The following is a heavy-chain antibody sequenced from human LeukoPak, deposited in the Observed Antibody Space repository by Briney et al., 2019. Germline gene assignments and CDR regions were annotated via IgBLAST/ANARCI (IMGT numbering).Heavy chain of an antibody. CDR1: GFTFSSYS. CDR2: ISYDGTRN. CDR3: ARERGQTTYYDYVWGNYRFDAFDI. V-gene: IGHV3-30*04. Sequence: GGSLRLSCAASGFTFSSYSMNWVRQAPGKGLEWVATISYDGTRNFSADSVQGRFKISRDNFKDTLFLQMNSLRAEDTAVYYCARERGQTTYYDYVWGNYRFDAFDIWGPGTMVTVSS. D-gene: IGHD3-16*02. J-gene: IGHJ3*02.